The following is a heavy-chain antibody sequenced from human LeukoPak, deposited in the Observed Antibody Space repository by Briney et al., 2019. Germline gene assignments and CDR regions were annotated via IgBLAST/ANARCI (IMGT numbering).Heavy chain of an antibody. D-gene: IGHD1-26*01. CDR1: GGSISSSSYY. J-gene: IGHJ4*02. CDR2: IYYSGST. Sequence: PSETLSLTCTVSGGSISSSSYYWGWLRQPPGKGLEWIGSIYYSGSTYYNPSLKSRVTISVDTSKNQFSLKLSSVILAATAVYSCARLRWELPDYWGQGTLVTVSS. V-gene: IGHV4-39*01. CDR3: ARLRWELPDY.